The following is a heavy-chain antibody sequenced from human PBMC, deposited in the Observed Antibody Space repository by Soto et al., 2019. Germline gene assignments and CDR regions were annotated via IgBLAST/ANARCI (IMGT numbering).Heavy chain of an antibody. J-gene: IGHJ4*02. CDR2: TKEDGSEI. CDR1: GFSIASYW. CDR3: ARDVGFDYVN. V-gene: IGHV3-7*01. Sequence: LRLSCAVSGFSIASYWMSWVRQAPGKGLEWVATTKEDGSEIYYVDSVRGRFTISRDNAENSLYLQMNSLSAEDTAVYFCARDVGFDYVNWGQGTLVTVSS. D-gene: IGHD3-16*01.